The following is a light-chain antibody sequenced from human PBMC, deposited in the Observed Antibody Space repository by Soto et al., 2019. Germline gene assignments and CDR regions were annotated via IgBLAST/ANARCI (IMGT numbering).Light chain of an antibody. CDR3: SSYTSGRDVYV. Sequence: QSALTQPPSASGSPGQSVAISCTGTSSDVGGYNYVSWYQQHPGKAPKLMIYEVNKRPSGVPDRFSGSKSGNTASLTVSGLQAEDEADYYCSSYTSGRDVYVFGGGTKLTVL. CDR2: EVN. CDR1: SSDVGGYNY. V-gene: IGLV2-8*01. J-gene: IGLJ1*01.